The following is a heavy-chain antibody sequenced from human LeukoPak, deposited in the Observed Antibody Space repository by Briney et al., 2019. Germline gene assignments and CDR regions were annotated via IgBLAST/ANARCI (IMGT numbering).Heavy chain of an antibody. Sequence: ASVKVSCKASGYTFTGYYMHWVRQAPGQGLEWMGWINPNSGGTNYAQKFQGRVTMTRDTSISTAYMELSRLRSDDTAVYYCARDRSSSSIADYWGQGTLATVSS. CDR1: GYTFTGYY. V-gene: IGHV1-2*02. CDR2: INPNSGGT. J-gene: IGHJ4*02. CDR3: ARDRSSSSIADY. D-gene: IGHD6-13*01.